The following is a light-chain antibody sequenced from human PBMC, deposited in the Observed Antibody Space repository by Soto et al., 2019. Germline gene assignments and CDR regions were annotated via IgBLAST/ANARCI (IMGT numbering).Light chain of an antibody. V-gene: IGKV1-13*02. CDR2: DAS. CDR1: QGISSA. Sequence: AIQLTQSPSSLSASVGDRATITCRASQGISSALAWYQQKSGKAPKHLIYDASSLEHGAPSRFSGSGSGTDFTLTISSLQPEDFATYYCQQFNSYPLTFGGGTKVEIK. CDR3: QQFNSYPLT. J-gene: IGKJ4*01.